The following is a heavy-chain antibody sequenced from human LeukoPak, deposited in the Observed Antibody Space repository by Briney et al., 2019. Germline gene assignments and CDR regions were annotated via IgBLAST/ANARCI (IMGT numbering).Heavy chain of an antibody. V-gene: IGHV1-58*01. CDR2: IAVGSGNT. CDR1: GFTFTSSA. D-gene: IGHD4-17*01. J-gene: IGHJ3*02. Sequence: SVKVSCTASGFTFTSSAVQWVRQARGQRLEWIGWIAVGSGNTNYAQKFQERVTITRDMSTSTAYMELSSLRSEDTAVYYCAADYILLSDYGVDAFDIWGQGTMVTVSS. CDR3: AADYILLSDYGVDAFDI.